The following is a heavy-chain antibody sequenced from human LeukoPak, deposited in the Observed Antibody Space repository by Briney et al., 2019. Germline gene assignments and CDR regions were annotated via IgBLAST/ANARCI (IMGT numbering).Heavy chain of an antibody. CDR2: IIPNSGGT. D-gene: IGHD2-2*01. Sequence: ASVKVSCKASGYTFTGYYMHWVRQAPGQGLEWMGWIIPNSGGTNYAQKFQGRVTMTRDTSISTAYMELSRLRSDDTAVYYCARAVRYWPAAPIGYWGQGTLVTVSS. CDR3: ARAVRYWPAAPIGY. V-gene: IGHV1-2*02. CDR1: GYTFTGYY. J-gene: IGHJ4*02.